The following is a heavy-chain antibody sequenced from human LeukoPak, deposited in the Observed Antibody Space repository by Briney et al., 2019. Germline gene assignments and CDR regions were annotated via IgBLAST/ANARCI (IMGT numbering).Heavy chain of an antibody. CDR1: GYSFTTFW. J-gene: IGHJ3*02. CDR2: IYPGDSDT. D-gene: IGHD1-26*01. Sequence: GESLKISCKGSGYSFTTFWIGWVRQMPGKGLEYMGIIYPGDSDTRYSPSFLGQVTISADKSISTAYLQWSSLEASDTAMYYCARHQYSGTYYNAFDIWGQGTLVTVSS. V-gene: IGHV5-51*01. CDR3: ARHQYSGTYYNAFDI.